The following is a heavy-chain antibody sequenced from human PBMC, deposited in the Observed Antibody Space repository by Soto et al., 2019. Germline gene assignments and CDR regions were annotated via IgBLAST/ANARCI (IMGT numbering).Heavy chain of an antibody. CDR1: GFTFTRYS. Sequence: GGSLRLSCAASGFTFTRYSMNWVRQAPGKGLEWVSSISSTTNYIYYGDSMKGRFTISRDNDKNSLYLEMNSLRAEDTAVYYCARESEDLTSNFDYWGQGTLVTVSA. CDR3: ARESEDLTSNFDY. CDR2: ISSTTNYI. J-gene: IGHJ4*02. V-gene: IGHV3-21*06.